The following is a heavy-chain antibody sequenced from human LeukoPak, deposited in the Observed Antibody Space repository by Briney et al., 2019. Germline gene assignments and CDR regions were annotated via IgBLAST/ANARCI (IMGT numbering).Heavy chain of an antibody. Sequence: PSETLSLTCTVSGYSISSGYYWGWIRQPPGKGLEWIGSIYHSGSTYYNPSLKSRVTISVDTSKNQFSLKLSSVTAADTAVYYCARDAYCGGDCYTPGWGQGTLVTVSS. V-gene: IGHV4-38-2*02. D-gene: IGHD2-21*02. CDR1: GYSISSGYY. CDR3: ARDAYCGGDCYTPG. CDR2: IYHSGST. J-gene: IGHJ4*02.